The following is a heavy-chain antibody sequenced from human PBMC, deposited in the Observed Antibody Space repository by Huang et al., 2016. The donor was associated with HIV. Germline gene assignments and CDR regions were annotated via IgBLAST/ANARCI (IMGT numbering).Heavy chain of an antibody. Sequence: QVQLQQWGAGLLKPSETLSLTCAVYGGSFSGYYWSWIRQPPGKGLEWIGEINQSGITNYTPSLQSRVTISVDTSKTQFSLKLNAVTAADTAVYYCARGPDYYDSSGREAFDIWGQGTMVTVSS. CDR3: ARGPDYYDSSGREAFDI. J-gene: IGHJ3*02. V-gene: IGHV4-34*01. CDR1: GGSFSGYY. D-gene: IGHD3-22*01. CDR2: INQSGIT.